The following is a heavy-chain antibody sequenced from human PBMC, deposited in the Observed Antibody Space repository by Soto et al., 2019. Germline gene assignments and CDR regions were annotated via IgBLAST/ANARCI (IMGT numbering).Heavy chain of an antibody. CDR3: AKVSEGRRLLWFGDY. Sequence: GGSLRLSCAASGFTFNSYSMNWVRQAPGKGLEWVSAISGSGGSTYYADSVKGRFTISRDNSKNTLYLQMNSLRAEDTAVYYCAKVSEGRRLLWFGDYWGQGTLVTVSS. D-gene: IGHD3-10*01. CDR2: ISGSGGST. J-gene: IGHJ4*02. V-gene: IGHV3-23*01. CDR1: GFTFNSYS.